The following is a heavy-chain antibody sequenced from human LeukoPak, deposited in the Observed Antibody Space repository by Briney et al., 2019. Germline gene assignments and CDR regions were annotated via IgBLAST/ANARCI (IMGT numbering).Heavy chain of an antibody. Sequence: ASVNVFCKASGYTFTGYYMHWVRQAPGRGLEWMGRINPNSGGTNYAQKFQGRVTMTRDTSISTAYMELSRLRSDDTAVYYCAREGKQRAFDYWGQGTLVTVSS. D-gene: IGHD6-25*01. J-gene: IGHJ4*02. CDR1: GYTFTGYY. CDR3: AREGKQRAFDY. CDR2: INPNSGGT. V-gene: IGHV1-2*06.